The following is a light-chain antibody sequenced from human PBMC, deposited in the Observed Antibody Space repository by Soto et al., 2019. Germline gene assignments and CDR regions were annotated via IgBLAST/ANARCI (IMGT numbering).Light chain of an antibody. Sequence: EIVMTQSPATLSVSPGERATLSCRASQSVSSNLAWYQQKPGQAPRLLIYGASTRATGIPARFSGSGSGTEFTLTISSLQSEDFEVYYCQQYNNWPRTFGQGTEVDIK. CDR1: QSVSSN. J-gene: IGKJ1*01. V-gene: IGKV3-15*01. CDR2: GAS. CDR3: QQYNNWPRT.